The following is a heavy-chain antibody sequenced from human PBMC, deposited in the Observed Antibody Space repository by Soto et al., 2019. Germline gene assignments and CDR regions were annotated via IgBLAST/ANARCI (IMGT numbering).Heavy chain of an antibody. Sequence: EVQLVESGGDLVQPGRSLRLSCAASGFTFDDYAMNWVRQAPGKGLEWVSGISWDSYSKGYADSVKGRFTISRDNCKNALYLLMNSLRTEDTTLYYCAKGSRLHLGEFPDWGQGTLVTVAS. CDR3: AKGSRLHLGEFPD. CDR2: ISWDSYSK. V-gene: IGHV3-9*01. J-gene: IGHJ4*02. D-gene: IGHD3-16*01. CDR1: GFTFDDYA.